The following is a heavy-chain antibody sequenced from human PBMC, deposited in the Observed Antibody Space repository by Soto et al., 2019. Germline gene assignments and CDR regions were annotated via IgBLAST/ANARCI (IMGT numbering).Heavy chain of an antibody. CDR2: ITSSSSNFT. V-gene: IGHV3-11*06. D-gene: IGHD5-12*01. CDR1: GFTFSDYY. Sequence: QVQLVESGGGLVKPGGSLRLSCAASGFTFSDYYMSWIRQAPGKGLEWVSYITSSSSNFTNYADSVKGRFTISRDNAKNSVYLQMDSLRVEDTAVNYCVRDRGYSGFFYWGQGALVTVSA. CDR3: VRDRGYSGFFY. J-gene: IGHJ4*02.